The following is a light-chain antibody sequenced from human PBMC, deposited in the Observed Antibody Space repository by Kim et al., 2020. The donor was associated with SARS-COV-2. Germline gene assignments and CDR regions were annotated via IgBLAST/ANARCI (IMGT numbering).Light chain of an antibody. Sequence: ELTQPPSASAAPGQKITIACSGGDSNIGTNFLSWYQQVPGTAPKLLIYRNTQRPSGVPDRFSASKSDTSGSLAISGLRSEDEAHYYCAAWVDSLREWLFGGGTQLTVL. V-gene: IGLV1-47*01. CDR2: RNT. CDR3: AAWVDSLREWL. J-gene: IGLJ2*01. CDR1: DSNIGTNF.